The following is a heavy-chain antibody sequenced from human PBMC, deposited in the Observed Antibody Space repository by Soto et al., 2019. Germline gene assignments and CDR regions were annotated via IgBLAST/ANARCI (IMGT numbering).Heavy chain of an antibody. Sequence: HPGGSLRLSCVASGFTFRTYGMHWVRQAPGKGLKWVAVISYDGSNKYYEESVKGRFTISRDNSKNTLFLQMNSLRGEDTALYYCAKDHKTTALSDFDSWGQGTLVTVSS. V-gene: IGHV3-30*18. CDR2: ISYDGSNK. CDR3: AKDHKTTALSDFDS. CDR1: GFTFRTYG. D-gene: IGHD4-4*01. J-gene: IGHJ4*02.